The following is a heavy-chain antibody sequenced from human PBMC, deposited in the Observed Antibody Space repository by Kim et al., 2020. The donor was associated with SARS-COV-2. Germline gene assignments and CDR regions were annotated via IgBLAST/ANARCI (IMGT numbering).Heavy chain of an antibody. CDR2: ISYSGNS. CDR1: GGSMDSYY. D-gene: IGHD3-22*01. Sequence: SETLSLTCIVSGGSMDSYYWNWIRQPPGKGLEWIGYISYSGNSNYNPSLKSRVTISVDTSKNQFSLKLRSVTAADTAVYYCARDSADSSRTGFDPWGQG. V-gene: IGHV4-59*01. J-gene: IGHJ5*02. CDR3: ARDSADSSRTGFDP.